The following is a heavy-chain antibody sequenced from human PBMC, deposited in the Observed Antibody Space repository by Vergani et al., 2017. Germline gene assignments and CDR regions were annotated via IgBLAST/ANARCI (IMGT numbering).Heavy chain of an antibody. D-gene: IGHD3-3*01. CDR1: GYTFTSYA. V-gene: IGHV1-3*01. Sequence: QVQLVQSGAEVKKPGASVKVSCKASGYTFTSYAIHWVRQAPGQRLEWMGWINAGNGNTKYSQKFQGRVTITRDTSASTAYMELSSLRSEDTAVYYCARTMYDFWSGSHFDYWGQGTLVTVSS. CDR2: INAGNGNT. J-gene: IGHJ4*02. CDR3: ARTMYDFWSGSHFDY.